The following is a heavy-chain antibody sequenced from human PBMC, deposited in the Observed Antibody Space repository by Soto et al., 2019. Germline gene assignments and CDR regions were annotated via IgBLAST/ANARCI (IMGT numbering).Heavy chain of an antibody. J-gene: IGHJ6*02. D-gene: IGHD2-21*02. Sequence: SETLSLTCTVSGGSISSSSYYWSWIRQPPGKGLEWIGYMYNTGSTVYNPSLKSRVTISVDTSKNQFSLKLNAVTAADTAVYYCARDLWGYCGTDCYPLDVWGQGTTVTVSS. CDR3: ARDLWGYCGTDCYPLDV. CDR2: MYNTGST. CDR1: GGSISSSSYY. V-gene: IGHV4-61*01.